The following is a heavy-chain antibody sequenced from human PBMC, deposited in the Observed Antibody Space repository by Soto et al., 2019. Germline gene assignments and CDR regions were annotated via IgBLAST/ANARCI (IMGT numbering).Heavy chain of an antibody. CDR2: IIPIFGTA. Sequence: QVQLVQSGAEVKKPGSSVKVSCKASGGTFSSYAISWVRQAPGQGLEWMGGIIPIFGTANYAQKFQGRVTITADKSTSTAYMELGSLISYDTAVYYCARGFGDYVRAYYYGMDVWGQGTTVTVSS. CDR1: GGTFSSYA. V-gene: IGHV1-69*06. CDR3: ARGFGDYVRAYYYGMDV. D-gene: IGHD4-17*01. J-gene: IGHJ6*02.